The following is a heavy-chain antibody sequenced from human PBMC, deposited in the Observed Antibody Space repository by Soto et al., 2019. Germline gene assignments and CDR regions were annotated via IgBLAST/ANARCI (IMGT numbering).Heavy chain of an antibody. CDR2: IKQDGSEK. V-gene: IGHV3-7*01. CDR1: GFTFSSYW. J-gene: IGHJ4*02. D-gene: IGHD2-2*01. CDR3: AREGIVLVPAATPFDY. Sequence: EVQLVESGGGLVQPGGSLRLSCAASGFTFSSYWMSWVRQAPGKGLEWVANIKQDGSEKYYVDSVKGRFTISRDNAKNSLYLQMNSLRADDTAVYYCAREGIVLVPAATPFDYWGQGTLVTVSS.